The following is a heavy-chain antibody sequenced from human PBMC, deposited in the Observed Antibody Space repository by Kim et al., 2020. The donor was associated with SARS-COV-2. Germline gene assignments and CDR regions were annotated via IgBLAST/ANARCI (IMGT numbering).Heavy chain of an antibody. Sequence: SETLSLTCAVYGGSFSGYYWSWIRQPPGKGLEWIGEINHSGSTNYNPSLKSRVTISVDTSKNQFSLKLSSVTAADTAVYYCARGRRELRRSGFDYWGQGTLVTVSS. D-gene: IGHD1-26*01. CDR3: ARGRRELRRSGFDY. V-gene: IGHV4-34*01. CDR2: INHSGST. CDR1: GGSFSGYY. J-gene: IGHJ4*02.